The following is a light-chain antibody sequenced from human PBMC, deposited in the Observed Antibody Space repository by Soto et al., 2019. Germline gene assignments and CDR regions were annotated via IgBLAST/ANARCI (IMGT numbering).Light chain of an antibody. Sequence: EIVLAQSSGTLPLSSEETASLSCXASQVVTSNYVAWYQQRPGLAPRLLIYGASTRATGIPDRFSGSGSGRDFTLTISRLEPEDFAVYYCQQYGSSGTFGQGTKVDNK. CDR1: QVVTSNY. J-gene: IGKJ1*01. V-gene: IGKV3-20*01. CDR2: GAS. CDR3: QQYGSSGT.